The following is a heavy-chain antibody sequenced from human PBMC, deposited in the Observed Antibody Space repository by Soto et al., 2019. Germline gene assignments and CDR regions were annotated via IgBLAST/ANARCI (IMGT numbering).Heavy chain of an antibody. CDR2: ISGYNGNT. Sequence: QVRLVQSAAEVKKPGASVKVSCKASGYTFTNYGISWVRQAPGHGLEWMGWISGYNGNTHLAHKLQGRVTMTTETPTATPFMELLSLSSDATPGYYQATIAHRSINTCCAPSRFHHRGYYYHYGLDVWGQGTRVGVSS. J-gene: IGHJ6*02. D-gene: IGHD2-2*01. V-gene: IGHV1-18*01. CDR3: ATIAHRSINTCCAPSRFHHRGYYYHYGLDV. CDR1: GYTFTNYG.